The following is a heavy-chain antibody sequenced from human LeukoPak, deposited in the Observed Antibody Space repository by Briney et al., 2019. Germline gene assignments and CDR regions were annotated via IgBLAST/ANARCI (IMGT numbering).Heavy chain of an antibody. D-gene: IGHD3-22*01. CDR1: GFTFSSYG. J-gene: IGHJ4*02. CDR2: IWYDGSNK. CDR3: ARGRYYYDSSGYYDYYFDY. Sequence: PGGSLRLSCAASGFTFSSYGMRWVRQAPGKGLEWVAVIWYDGSNKYYADSVKGRFTISRDNSKNTLYLQMNSLRAEDTAVYYCARGRYYYDSSGYYDYYFDYWGQGTLVTVSS. V-gene: IGHV3-33*01.